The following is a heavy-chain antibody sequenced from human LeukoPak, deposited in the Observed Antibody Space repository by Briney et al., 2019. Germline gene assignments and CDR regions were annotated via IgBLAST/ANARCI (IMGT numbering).Heavy chain of an antibody. V-gene: IGHV5-51*01. D-gene: IGHD3-22*01. CDR3: GRYDTTGYYFDY. CDR2: INAGDSDT. J-gene: IGHJ4*02. CDR1: GYSFSTYW. Sequence: GESLKISCLGSGYSFSTYWLGWVRQMPGKGPEWMGVINAGDSDTRHSPSFQGQVTISVDQSISTAYLQWRSLKASDTAMYYCGRYDTTGYYFDYWGQGTLVTVSS.